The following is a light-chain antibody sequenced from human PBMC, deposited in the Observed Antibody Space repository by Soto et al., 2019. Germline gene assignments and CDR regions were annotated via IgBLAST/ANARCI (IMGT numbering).Light chain of an antibody. CDR1: QSVSSSQ. V-gene: IGKV3-20*01. CDR3: QQYGNSPSWT. J-gene: IGKJ1*01. Sequence: EIVLTQSPGTVSLSPGERATLSCRASQSVSSSQLAWYQHKRGQAPRLLIYDASTRATGIPDRFSGSGSGTDFNHTISRLEPEDFGVYFCQQYGNSPSWTFGQGTKVEI. CDR2: DAS.